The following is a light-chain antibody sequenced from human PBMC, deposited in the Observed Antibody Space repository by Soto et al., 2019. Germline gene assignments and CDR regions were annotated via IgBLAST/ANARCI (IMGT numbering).Light chain of an antibody. J-gene: IGLJ2*01. Sequence: QSALTQPASVSGSPGQSITISCTGTSSDVGGYNYVSWYQQHPGKAPKLMIYEVSNRPSGVSNRFSGSKSGNTASLTSSRLQAEDEADYYCTSYASSSTVVFGGGTKLTVL. V-gene: IGLV2-14*01. CDR3: TSYASSSTVV. CDR2: EVS. CDR1: SSDVGGYNY.